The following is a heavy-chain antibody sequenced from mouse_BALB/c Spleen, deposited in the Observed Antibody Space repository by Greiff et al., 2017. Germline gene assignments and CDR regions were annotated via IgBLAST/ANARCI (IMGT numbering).Heavy chain of an antibody. CDR3: ARGGMVTTYAMDD. CDR2: INPGSGGT. CDR1: GYAFTNYL. J-gene: IGHJ4*01. D-gene: IGHD2-1*01. Sequence: QVQLMEPGAELVRPGTSVKVSCKASGYAFTNYLIEWVQQKPGQGLEWIGVINPGSGGTNYNEKFKGKATLTVDKSSSTPYMHLNSLTSEDSAIYYCARGGMVTTYAMDDWGQGTSVTVSS. V-gene: IGHV1-54*01.